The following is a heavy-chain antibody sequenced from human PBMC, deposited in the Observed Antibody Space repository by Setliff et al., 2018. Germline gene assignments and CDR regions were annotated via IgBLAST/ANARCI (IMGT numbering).Heavy chain of an antibody. CDR1: GFTFSIYW. V-gene: IGHV3-74*01. J-gene: IGHJ4*02. CDR3: AKDRVNDGIWEFDS. Sequence: PGGSLRLSCAASGFTFSIYWMHWVRQVPGKGLEWVSRINIDGRSINYADSVRGRFTISRDNTRNTISLQIDDLRAEDTATYYCAKDRVNDGIWEFDSWGQGLLVTVSS. CDR2: INIDGRSI. D-gene: IGHD1-20*01.